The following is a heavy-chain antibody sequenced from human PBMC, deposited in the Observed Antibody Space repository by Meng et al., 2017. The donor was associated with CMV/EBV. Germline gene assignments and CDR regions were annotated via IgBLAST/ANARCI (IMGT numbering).Heavy chain of an antibody. J-gene: IGHJ4*02. CDR3: ARDRDDFWSGRYFDY. CDR1: GGSISSYY. Sequence: SETLSLTCTVSGGSISSYYWSWIRQPPGKGLEWIGYIYYSGSTNYNPSLKSRVTISVDTSKNQFSLKLSSVTAADTAVYYCARDRDDFWSGRYFDYWGQGTLVTSPQ. CDR2: IYYSGST. D-gene: IGHD3-3*01. V-gene: IGHV4-59*01.